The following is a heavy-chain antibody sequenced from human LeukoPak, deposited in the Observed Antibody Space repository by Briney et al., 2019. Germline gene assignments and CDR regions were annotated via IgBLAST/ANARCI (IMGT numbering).Heavy chain of an antibody. V-gene: IGHV3-23*01. CDR2: ISGSGGSS. CDR3: ARDLGRYCSSTSCSPGFDY. Sequence: GGSLRLSCAASGFTFNSYVMSWVRQAPGKGLELVSAISGSGGSSYYADSVKGRFTISRDNSKNTLYLQMNSLRAEDTAVYYCARDLGRYCSSTSCSPGFDYWGQGTLVTVSS. D-gene: IGHD2-2*01. CDR1: GFTFNSYV. J-gene: IGHJ4*02.